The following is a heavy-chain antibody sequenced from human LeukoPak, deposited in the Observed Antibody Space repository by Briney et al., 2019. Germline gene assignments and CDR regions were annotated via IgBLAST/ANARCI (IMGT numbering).Heavy chain of an antibody. CDR2: IYSGGST. CDR1: GFTVSSNY. J-gene: IGHJ3*02. D-gene: IGHD1-26*01. CDR3: AREATNAYSGSYWAFDI. V-gene: IGHV3-53*01. Sequence: GGSLRLSCAASGFTVSSNYMSWVRQAPGKGLEWVSVIYSGGSTYYADSVKGRFTISRDNSKNTLYLQMNSLRAENTAVYYCAREATNAYSGSYWAFDIWGQGTLVTVSS.